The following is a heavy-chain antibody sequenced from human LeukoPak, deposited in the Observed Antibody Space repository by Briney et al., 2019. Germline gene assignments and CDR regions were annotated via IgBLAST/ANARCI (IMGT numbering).Heavy chain of an antibody. V-gene: IGHV1-18*01. CDR3: ARGLGVVTAQSEQPKPRYFDL. J-gene: IGHJ2*01. CDR1: GYTFISYG. CDR2: ISGYNGNT. D-gene: IGHD2-21*02. Sequence: GASVKVSCKASGYTFISYGISWVRQAPGQGLEWMGWISGYNGNTNYAQNLQGRVTMTTDTSTITAYMELRSLRSDDTAVYYCARGLGVVTAQSEQPKPRYFDLWGRGTQVTVSS.